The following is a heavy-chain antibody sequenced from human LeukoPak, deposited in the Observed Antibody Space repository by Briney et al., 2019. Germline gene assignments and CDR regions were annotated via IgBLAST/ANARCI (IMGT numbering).Heavy chain of an antibody. CDR1: GFAFSSYW. J-gene: IGHJ4*02. Sequence: GGSLRLSCVASGFAFSSYWMAWVRQAPGRGLAWVASVDLDGGGKYSVDSVKGRFTISRDNAKNSLYLQMDSLRAEDTAVYYCARAAYASSSDSWGQGTLVTVSS. D-gene: IGHD6-6*01. CDR2: VDLDGGGK. V-gene: IGHV3-7*05. CDR3: ARAAYASSSDS.